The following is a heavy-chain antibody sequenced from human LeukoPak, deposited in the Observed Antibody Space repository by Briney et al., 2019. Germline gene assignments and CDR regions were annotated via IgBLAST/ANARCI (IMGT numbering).Heavy chain of an antibody. CDR1: GFTFSSYS. CDR2: ISSSSSYI. D-gene: IGHD4-17*01. CDR3: AKDIDYGDHGAFDY. J-gene: IGHJ4*02. Sequence: GGSLRLSCAASGFTFSSYSMNWVRQAPGKGLEWVSSISSSSSYIYYADSVKGRFTISRDNSKNTLYLQMNSLRAEDTAVYYCAKDIDYGDHGAFDYWGQGTLVTVSS. V-gene: IGHV3-21*04.